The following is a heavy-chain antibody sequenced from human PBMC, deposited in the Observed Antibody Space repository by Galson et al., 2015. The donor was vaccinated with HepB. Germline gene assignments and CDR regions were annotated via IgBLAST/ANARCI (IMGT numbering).Heavy chain of an antibody. CDR3: AISGYSYGSALGY. D-gene: IGHD5-18*01. CDR2: ISYDGSNK. CDR1: GFTFSSYD. Sequence: SLRLSCAASGFTFSSYDMHWVRQAPGKGLEWVAVISYDGSNKYYADSVKGRFTISRDNSKNTLYLQMNSLRAEDTAVYYCAISGYSYGSALGYWGQGTLVTVSS. J-gene: IGHJ4*02. V-gene: IGHV3-30*03.